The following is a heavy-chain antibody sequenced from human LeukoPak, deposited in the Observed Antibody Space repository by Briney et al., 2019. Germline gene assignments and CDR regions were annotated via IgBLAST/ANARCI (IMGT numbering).Heavy chain of an antibody. V-gene: IGHV3-30*02. CDR2: IRYDGSNK. D-gene: IGHD6-13*01. CDR3: ARGGPAAGRFDY. CDR1: GFTFSSYG. Sequence: GGSLRLSCAASGFTFSSYGMHWVRQAPGKGLEWVAFIRYDGSNKYYADSVKGRFTISRDNSKNTLYLQMNSLRAEDTAVYYCARGGPAAGRFDYWGQGTLVTVSS. J-gene: IGHJ4*02.